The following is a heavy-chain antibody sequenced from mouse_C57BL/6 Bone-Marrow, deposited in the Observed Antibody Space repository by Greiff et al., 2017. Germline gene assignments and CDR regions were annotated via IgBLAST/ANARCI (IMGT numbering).Heavy chain of an antibody. Sequence: QVQLKESGAELARPGASVKLSCKASGYTFTSYGISWVKQRTGQGLEWIGEIYPRSGNTYYNEKFKGKATLTADKSSSTAYMELRRLTSEDSAVYFCARRGWSLAYWGQGTLVTVSA. CDR2: IYPRSGNT. V-gene: IGHV1-81*01. D-gene: IGHD1-1*02. J-gene: IGHJ3*01. CDR3: ARRGWSLAY. CDR1: GYTFTSYG.